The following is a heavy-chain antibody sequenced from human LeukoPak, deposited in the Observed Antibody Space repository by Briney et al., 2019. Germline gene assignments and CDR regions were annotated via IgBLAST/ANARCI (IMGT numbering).Heavy chain of an antibody. D-gene: IGHD6-13*01. J-gene: IGHJ5*02. Sequence: SETLSLTCTVSGGSISDYYWSWIRQPPGKGLECIGYIYYSGSTNYNPSLKSRVTISVDTSKKQVSLKLSSVTAADTAVYYCARVLVTDTGYSTSNWFDPWGRGTLVTVSS. CDR3: ARVLVTDTGYSTSNWFDP. CDR1: GGSISDYY. V-gene: IGHV4-59*01. CDR2: IYYSGST.